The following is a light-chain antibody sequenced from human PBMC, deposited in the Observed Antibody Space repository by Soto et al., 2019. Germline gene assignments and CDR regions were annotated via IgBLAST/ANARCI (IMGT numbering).Light chain of an antibody. CDR2: DVS. CDR3: SSYTSSSTLVV. J-gene: IGLJ2*01. V-gene: IGLV2-14*01. CDR1: SSDVGGYNY. Sequence: QSALTQPASVSGSPGQSITISCTGTSSDVGGYNYVSWYQQYPGKAPKLLIYDVSNRPSGVSNRFSSSKSGNTASLTISGLQADVEADYFCSSYTSSSTLVVFGGGTKLTVL.